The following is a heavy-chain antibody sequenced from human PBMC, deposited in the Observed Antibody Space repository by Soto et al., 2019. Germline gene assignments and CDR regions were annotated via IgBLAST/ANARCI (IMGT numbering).Heavy chain of an antibody. D-gene: IGHD6-13*01. CDR1: GFTFRSYA. Sequence: EVQLLESGGGLVQPGGSLRLSCVASGFTFRSYAMSWVRRAPGKGLEWVSAISGSGNTSYFADSVRGRFTISRDNSKDTLYLQLNTLGVDDTAEYFCAKGRGSSWNADYWGQGTLVTVAS. V-gene: IGHV3-23*01. CDR3: AKGRGSSWNADY. J-gene: IGHJ4*02. CDR2: ISGSGNTS.